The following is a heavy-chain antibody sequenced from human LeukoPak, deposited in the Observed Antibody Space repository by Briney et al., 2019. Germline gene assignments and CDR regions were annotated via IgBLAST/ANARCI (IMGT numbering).Heavy chain of an antibody. CDR2: ISYDGSNK. CDR1: GFTFSSYG. J-gene: IGHJ4*02. V-gene: IGHV3-30*18. D-gene: IGHD6-19*01. CDR3: AKGFIAVADHLDY. Sequence: GGSLRLSCAASGFTFSSYGMHWVRQAPGKGLEWVAVISYDGSNKYYADSVKGRFTISRDNSKNTLYLQMNSLRAEDTAVYYCAKGFIAVADHLDYWGQGTLVTVSS.